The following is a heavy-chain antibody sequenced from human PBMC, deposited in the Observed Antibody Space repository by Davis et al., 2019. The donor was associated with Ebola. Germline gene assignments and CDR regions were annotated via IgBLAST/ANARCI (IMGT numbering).Heavy chain of an antibody. V-gene: IGHV4-34*01. CDR2: INHSGST. D-gene: IGHD3-22*01. Sequence: SQTLSLTCAVYGGSFSGYYWSWIRQPPGKGLEWIGEINHSGSTNYNPSLKSRVTISVDTSKNQFFLKLSSVTAADTAVYYCAAYDSSGYYLDAFDIWGQGTMVTVSS. CDR1: GGSFSGYY. J-gene: IGHJ3*02. CDR3: AAYDSSGYYLDAFDI.